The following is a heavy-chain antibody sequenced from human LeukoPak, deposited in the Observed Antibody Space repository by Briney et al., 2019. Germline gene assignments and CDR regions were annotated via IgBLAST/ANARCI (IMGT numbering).Heavy chain of an antibody. CDR3: ASGRYGSGTY. CDR2: ISYDGSNK. Sequence: PGGSLRLSCAASGFTFSSYGMHWVRQAPGKGLEWVTVISYDGSNKYYADSVKGRFTISRDNSKNTLYLQMNSLRAEDTAVYYCASGRYGSGTYWGQGTLVTVSS. J-gene: IGHJ4*02. CDR1: GFTFSSYG. D-gene: IGHD3-10*01. V-gene: IGHV3-30*03.